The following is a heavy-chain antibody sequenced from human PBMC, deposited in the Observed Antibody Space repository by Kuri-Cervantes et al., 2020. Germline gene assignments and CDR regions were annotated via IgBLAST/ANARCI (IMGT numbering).Heavy chain of an antibody. CDR3: AKDQGTGDVLPSD. CDR1: GYTFTSYA. V-gene: IGHV1-3*01. D-gene: IGHD3-10*01. J-gene: IGHJ4*02. Sequence: ASVKVSCKASGYTFTSYAMHWVRQAPGQRLEWMGWINAGNGNTKYSQKFQGRVTITRDTSASTAYMELSSLRSEDTAVYYCAKDQGTGDVLPSDWGQGTLVTVSS. CDR2: INAGNGNT.